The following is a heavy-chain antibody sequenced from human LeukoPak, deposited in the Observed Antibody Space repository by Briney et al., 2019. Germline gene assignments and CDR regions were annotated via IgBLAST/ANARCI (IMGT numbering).Heavy chain of an antibody. V-gene: IGHV3-21*01. J-gene: IGHJ4*02. CDR1: GFIFSSYS. CDR3: ARDYLYSSGWYYSFDY. Sequence: GGSLRLSCAASGFIFSSYSMNWVRQAPGKGLEWVSSISSSSSYIYYADSVKGRFTISRDNAKNSLYLQMNSLRAEDTAVYYCARDYLYSSGWYYSFDYWGQGTLVTVSS. D-gene: IGHD6-19*01. CDR2: ISSSSSYI.